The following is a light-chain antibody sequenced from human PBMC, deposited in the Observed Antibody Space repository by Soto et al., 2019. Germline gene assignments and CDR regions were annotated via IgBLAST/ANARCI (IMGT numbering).Light chain of an antibody. Sequence: EILLTQSPATLSLSPGERATLSCRASQSVSSSYLAWYQQKPGHAPSLLIYGASSRATGIPDRLSGSGSGTDFTLTISRLEPEDFPVYYCQQYGSSPTFGQGTKVDIK. V-gene: IGKV3-20*01. CDR2: GAS. J-gene: IGKJ1*01. CDR1: QSVSSSY. CDR3: QQYGSSPT.